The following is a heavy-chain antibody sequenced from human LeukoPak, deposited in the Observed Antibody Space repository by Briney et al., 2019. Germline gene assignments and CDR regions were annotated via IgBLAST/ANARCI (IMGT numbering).Heavy chain of an antibody. Sequence: GGSLRLSCAASGFTFSSYSMNWVRQAPGKGLEWVALISYDGSNKNYADSVKGRFTISRDNSKNTLYLQMNSLGAEDTAVYYCAKDSSSSWFGGDSKWGQGTLVTVSS. J-gene: IGHJ4*02. CDR2: ISYDGSNK. V-gene: IGHV3-30*18. CDR3: AKDSSSSWFGGDSK. CDR1: GFTFSSYS. D-gene: IGHD6-13*01.